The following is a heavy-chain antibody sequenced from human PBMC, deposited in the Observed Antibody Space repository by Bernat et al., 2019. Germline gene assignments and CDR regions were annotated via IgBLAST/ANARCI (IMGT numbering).Heavy chain of an antibody. CDR2: INQDGNQK. V-gene: IGHV3-7*03. Sequence: EVQLVESGGDLVKPGGSLRLSCAASGINFGGCGMSWVRQAPGKGLEWVASINQDGNQKFYVDSVKGRFTISRDNAKNLLYLQMDNLSVEDTAIYYCATNGALDSWGQGTLVTVSS. J-gene: IGHJ4*02. CDR1: GINFGGCG. CDR3: ATNGALDS.